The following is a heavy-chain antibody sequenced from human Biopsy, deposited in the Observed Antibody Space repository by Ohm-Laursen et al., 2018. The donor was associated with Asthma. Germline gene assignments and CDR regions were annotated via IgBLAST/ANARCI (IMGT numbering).Heavy chain of an antibody. D-gene: IGHD3-9*01. J-gene: IGHJ3*01. CDR2: VNTGNGDT. CDR1: GYTFISFA. Sequence: ASVKVSCKSSGYTFISFAIHWVRQAPGQRLEWMGWVNTGNGDTKYSQKFQGRVTITRDTSASTAYMELGSLRSEDTATYYCARTYYDFLTGQVKDVFGVWGQGTMVTVPS. V-gene: IGHV1-3*04. CDR3: ARTYYDFLTGQVKDVFGV.